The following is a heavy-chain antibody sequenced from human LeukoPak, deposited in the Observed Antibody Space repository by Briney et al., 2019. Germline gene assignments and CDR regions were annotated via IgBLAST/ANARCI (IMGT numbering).Heavy chain of an antibody. Sequence: ASVKVSCKASGGTFNSYAISWVRQAPGQGLEWMGWISAYNGNTNYAQKLQGRVTMTTDTSTSTAYMELRSLRSDDTAVYYCARLVGANGFDYWGQGTLVTVSS. CDR3: ARLVGANGFDY. J-gene: IGHJ4*02. V-gene: IGHV1-18*01. CDR1: GGTFNSYA. D-gene: IGHD1-26*01. CDR2: ISAYNGNT.